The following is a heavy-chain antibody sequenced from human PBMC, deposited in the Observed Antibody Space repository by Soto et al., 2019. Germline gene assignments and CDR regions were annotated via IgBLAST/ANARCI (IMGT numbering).Heavy chain of an antibody. V-gene: IGHV4-39*01. CDR3: ARPVNYYYYYMDV. CDR2: INYSGST. J-gene: IGHJ6*03. CDR1: GGSISGSTSY. Sequence: PSETLSLTCTVSGGSISGSTSYWGWIRQPPGKGLEWIGSINYSGSTYYSPSLKSRVTISADTSKNQFSLKLSSVTAADTAVYYCARPVNYYYYYMDVWGKGTMVTVSS.